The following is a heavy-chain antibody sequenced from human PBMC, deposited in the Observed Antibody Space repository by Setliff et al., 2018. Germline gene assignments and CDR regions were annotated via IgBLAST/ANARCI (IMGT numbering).Heavy chain of an antibody. CDR3: SRDQSRGGSYSLYYFDY. D-gene: IGHD1-26*01. CDR1: GYTFTSYA. V-gene: IGHV1-3*01. CDR2: INAGNGNT. J-gene: IGHJ4*02. Sequence: ASVKVSCKASGYTFTSYAMHWVRQAPGQRLEWMGWINAGNGNTKYSQKFQGRVTITRDTSASTAYMELSSLRSEDTAVYYCSRDQSRGGSYSLYYFDYWGQGTLVTVSS.